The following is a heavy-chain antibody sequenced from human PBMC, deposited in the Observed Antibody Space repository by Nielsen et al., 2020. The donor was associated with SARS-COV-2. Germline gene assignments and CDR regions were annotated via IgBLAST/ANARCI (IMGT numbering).Heavy chain of an antibody. Sequence: GESLKISCAAAGFRLDDYGMIWVRQAPGKGLEWVAVISDDGRNKYYADSVKGRFTISRDNSKNTLYLQMNSLRAEDTAVYYCAKDPRNGLVRGVIIDYWGQGTLVTVSS. D-gene: IGHD3-10*01. CDR1: GFRLDDYG. CDR2: ISDDGRNK. CDR3: AKDPRNGLVRGVIIDY. V-gene: IGHV3-30*18. J-gene: IGHJ4*02.